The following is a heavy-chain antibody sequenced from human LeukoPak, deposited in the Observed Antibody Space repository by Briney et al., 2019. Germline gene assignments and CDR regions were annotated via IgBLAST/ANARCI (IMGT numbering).Heavy chain of an antibody. CDR1: GFTFSSYA. D-gene: IGHD6-13*01. Sequence: GGSLRLSCAASGFTFSSYAMSWIRQAPGKGLEWVSYISSSGSTIYYADSVKGRFTISRDNAKNSLYLQMNSLRAEDTAVYYCARGGHSSSWYKNWFDPWGQGTLVTVSS. CDR2: ISSSGSTI. V-gene: IGHV3-11*01. CDR3: ARGGHSSSWYKNWFDP. J-gene: IGHJ5*02.